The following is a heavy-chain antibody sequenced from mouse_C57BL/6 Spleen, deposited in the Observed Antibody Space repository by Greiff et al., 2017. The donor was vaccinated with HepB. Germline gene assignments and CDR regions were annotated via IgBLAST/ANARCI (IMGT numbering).Heavy chain of an antibody. J-gene: IGHJ4*01. D-gene: IGHD2-5*01. V-gene: IGHV1-82*01. CDR2: IYPGDGDT. Sequence: VKVVESGPELVKPGASVKISCKASGYAFSSSWMNWVKQRPGKGLEWIGRIYPGDGDTNYNGKFKGKATLTADKSSSTAYMQLSSLTSEDSAVYVCARGDSNYGYYAMDYWGQGTSVTVSS. CDR1: GYAFSSSW. CDR3: ARGDSNYGYYAMDY.